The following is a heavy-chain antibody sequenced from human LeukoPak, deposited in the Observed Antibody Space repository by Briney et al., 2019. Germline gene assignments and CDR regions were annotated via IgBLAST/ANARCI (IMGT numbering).Heavy chain of an antibody. V-gene: IGHV3-23*01. D-gene: IGHD1-26*01. Sequence: PGGSLRLSCAASGFTFSSYAMSWVRQAPGKGLEWVSGISGSGGSAYYKDSMKGRFTISRDNSKNTLYLQMNSLRAEDTAVYYCAKKASGIYFDYWGQGTLVTVSS. CDR2: ISGSGGSA. J-gene: IGHJ4*02. CDR3: AKKASGIYFDY. CDR1: GFTFSSYA.